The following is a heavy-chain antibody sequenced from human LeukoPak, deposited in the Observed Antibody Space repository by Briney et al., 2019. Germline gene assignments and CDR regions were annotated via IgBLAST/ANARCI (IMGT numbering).Heavy chain of an antibody. CDR3: ARDSPLLTV. CDR1: GFTFSSYA. D-gene: IGHD3-9*01. CDR2: ISGSGGST. V-gene: IGHV3-23*01. Sequence: GGSLRLSCAASGFTFSSYAMSWVRQAPGKGLEWVSAISGSGGSTYYAESVKGRFTISRDNSKNTLYLRMNSLRAEDTATYYCARDSPLLTVWGQGTLVTVSS. J-gene: IGHJ4*02.